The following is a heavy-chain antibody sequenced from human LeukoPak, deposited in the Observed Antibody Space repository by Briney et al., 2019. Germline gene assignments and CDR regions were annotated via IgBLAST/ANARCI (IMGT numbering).Heavy chain of an antibody. J-gene: IGHJ3*01. V-gene: IGHV3-23*01. CDR3: ANEYSKGDV. CDR2: ISGGGTST. D-gene: IGHD4-11*01. CDR1: GFTFSNYV. Sequence: GGSLRLSCVASGFTFSNYVMNWVRQAPGKGREWVSSISGGGTSTYYADSVKGRLTIARDNSKNTLYLQMSSLRAEDTAIYYCANEYSKGDVWGQGTTVTVSS.